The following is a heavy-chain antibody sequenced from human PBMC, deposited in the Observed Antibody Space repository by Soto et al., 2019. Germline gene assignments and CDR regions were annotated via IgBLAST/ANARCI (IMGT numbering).Heavy chain of an antibody. CDR2: MSHSGGN. D-gene: IGHD1-1*01. V-gene: IGHV4-34*01. CDR3: ARVERGTATTVVDAFDI. CDR1: GGSVSSGSYY. Sequence: QVQLQQWGAGLLKPSETLSLTCAVYGGSVSSGSYYWSWIRQPPGKGLEWIGEMSHSGGNHFNPSLKSRVTISVDTSKNQFSLKMGFVTAADTALYYCARVERGTATTVVDAFDIWGPGTMVTVSS. J-gene: IGHJ3*02.